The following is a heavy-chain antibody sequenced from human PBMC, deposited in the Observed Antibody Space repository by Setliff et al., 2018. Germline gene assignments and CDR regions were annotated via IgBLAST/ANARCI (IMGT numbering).Heavy chain of an antibody. CDR2: IYYSGST. CDR3: ARVPLTTIRRSAFDI. D-gene: IGHD1-1*01. Sequence: PSETLSLTCTVSGGSISSGGYYWSWIRQHPGKGLEWIGYIYYSGSTYYNPSLKSRVTISVDTSKNQFSLKLSSVTASDTAVYYCARVPLTTIRRSAFDIWDQGTMVTVSS. J-gene: IGHJ3*02. V-gene: IGHV4-31*03. CDR1: GGSISSGGYY.